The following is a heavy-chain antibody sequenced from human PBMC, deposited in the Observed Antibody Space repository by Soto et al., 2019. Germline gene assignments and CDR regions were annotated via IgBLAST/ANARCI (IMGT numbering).Heavy chain of an antibody. J-gene: IGHJ6*02. V-gene: IGHV1-69*13. CDR2: IIPIFGTA. CDR1: GCTFSSYA. CDR3: ARGRVDTAMVTGTPFSYYYGMDV. Sequence: SVKVSCKASGCTFSSYAISWLRQSPGQGLEWMGGIIPIFGTANYAQKFQGRVTITADESTSTAYMELSSLRSEDTAVYYCARGRVDTAMVTGTPFSYYYGMDVWGQGTTVTVSS. D-gene: IGHD5-18*01.